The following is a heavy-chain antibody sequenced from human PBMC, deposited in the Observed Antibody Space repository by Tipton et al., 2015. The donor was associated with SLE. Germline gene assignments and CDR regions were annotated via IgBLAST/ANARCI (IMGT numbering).Heavy chain of an antibody. CDR3: TREGGGWLPRNFYYGMDV. D-gene: IGHD2-15*01. CDR1: GFTFGDYA. V-gene: IGHV3-49*04. CDR2: IRSKAYGGTS. Sequence: SLRLSCTASGFTFGDYAMNWVRQAPGKGLEWVGFIRSKAYGGTSEYAASVKGRFTISRDDSKSIAYLQMDSLKSEDTAVYYCTREGGGWLPRNFYYGMDVWGQGTTVTVSS. J-gene: IGHJ6*02.